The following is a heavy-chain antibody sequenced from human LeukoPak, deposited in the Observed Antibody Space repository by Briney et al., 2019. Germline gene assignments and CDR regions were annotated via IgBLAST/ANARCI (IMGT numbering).Heavy chain of an antibody. Sequence: GGSLRLSCAASGFPVINSYVSWVRQAPGKGLEWISVIYSGGTTSYADSVKGRFSISRDSSKNAVYLQMNSLRPEDTAVYYCARCPRSGEYYIGYYVESRGQGALVTVSS. D-gene: IGHD3-10*01. V-gene: IGHV3-66*01. J-gene: IGHJ4*02. CDR2: IYSGGTT. CDR1: GFPVINSY. CDR3: ARCPRSGEYYIGYYVES.